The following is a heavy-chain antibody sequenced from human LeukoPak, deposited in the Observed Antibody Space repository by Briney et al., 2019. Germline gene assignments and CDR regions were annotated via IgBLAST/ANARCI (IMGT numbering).Heavy chain of an antibody. V-gene: IGHV3-21*01. Sequence: GGSLRLSCAASGFTFSSYSMNWVRRAPGKGLEWVSSISSSSSYIYYADSVKGRFTISRDNAKNSLYLQMNSLRAEDTAVYYCAKDYGDYVGLRHYYGMDVWGQGTTVTVSS. CDR2: ISSSSSYI. CDR3: AKDYGDYVGLRHYYGMDV. CDR1: GFTFSSYS. J-gene: IGHJ6*02. D-gene: IGHD4-17*01.